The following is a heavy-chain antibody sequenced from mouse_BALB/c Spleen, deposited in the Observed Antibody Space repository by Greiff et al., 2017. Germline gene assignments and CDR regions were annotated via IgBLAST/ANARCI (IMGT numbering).Heavy chain of an antibody. D-gene: IGHD3-1*01. CDR3: ARDRDWAY. V-gene: IGHV2-6-7*01. J-gene: IGHJ3*01. CDR1: GFSLTGYG. CDR2: IWGDGST. Sequence: QVHVKQSGPGLVAPSQSLSITCTVSGFSLTGYGVNWVRQPPGKGLEWLGMIWGDGSTDYNSALKSRLSISKDNSKSQVFLKMNSLQTDDTARYYCARDRDWAYWGQGTLVTVSA.